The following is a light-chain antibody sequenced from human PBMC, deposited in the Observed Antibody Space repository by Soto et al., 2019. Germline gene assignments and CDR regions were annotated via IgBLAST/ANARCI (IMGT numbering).Light chain of an antibody. V-gene: IGKV3-11*01. CDR2: DAS. CDR3: QQRTNWPLWT. J-gene: IGKJ1*01. Sequence: EIVLTQSPATLSLSPGERATLSCRASQSVGVYLDWYQQKPGQAPRLLIHDASNRSTGIPARFSGSGSGTDFTLTISSLEPEEFAVYHCQQRTNWPLWTFGQGTKVEIK. CDR1: QSVGVY.